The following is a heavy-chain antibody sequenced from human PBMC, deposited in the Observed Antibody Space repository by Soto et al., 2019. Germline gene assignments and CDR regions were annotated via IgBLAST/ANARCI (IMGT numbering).Heavy chain of an antibody. CDR2: INVGNGNT. Sequence: ASVKVSCTASGYTFTSYALHWVRQAPGQGLEWMGWINVGNGNTEYSQKFQDRVTITRDTSASTAYMELGSLRSEDTAMYYCAREPRCGGRCYDKWFEPWGQGTLVTVTS. CDR3: AREPRCGGRCYDKWFEP. D-gene: IGHD2-15*01. CDR1: GYTFTSYA. J-gene: IGHJ5*02. V-gene: IGHV1-3*01.